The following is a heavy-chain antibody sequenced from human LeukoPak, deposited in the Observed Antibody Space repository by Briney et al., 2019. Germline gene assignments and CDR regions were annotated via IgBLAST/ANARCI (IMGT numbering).Heavy chain of an antibody. J-gene: IGHJ6*02. D-gene: IGHD4-17*01. CDR1: GFTFSSYS. CDR3: ARETPTVTPRGMDV. Sequence: GGSLRLSCAASGFTFSSYSMNWVRQAPGKGLEGVSFISSRSSYIYYADSVKGRFTISRDNAKNSLYLQMNSLRAEDTAVYYCARETPTVTPRGMDVWGQGTTVTVSS. V-gene: IGHV3-21*01. CDR2: ISSRSSYI.